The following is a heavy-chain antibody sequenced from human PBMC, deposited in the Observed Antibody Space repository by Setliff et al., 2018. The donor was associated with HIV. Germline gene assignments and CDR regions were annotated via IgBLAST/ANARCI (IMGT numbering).Heavy chain of an antibody. J-gene: IGHJ4*02. D-gene: IGHD1-20*01. Sequence: PGESLKISCKASGYRFSSNWIGWVRQMPGKGLEWMGVIYPGDSDTRYSPSFQGQVNISADKSISTAYLQWSSLKASDTALYYCARDYSRYTWNYFDYWGQGTLVTAPQ. CDR1: GYRFSSNW. V-gene: IGHV5-51*01. CDR3: ARDYSRYTWNYFDY. CDR2: IYPGDSDT.